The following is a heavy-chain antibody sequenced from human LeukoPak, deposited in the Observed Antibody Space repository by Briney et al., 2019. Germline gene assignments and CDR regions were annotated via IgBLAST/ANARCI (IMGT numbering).Heavy chain of an antibody. CDR3: ARHARYYYGSGNIAH. J-gene: IGHJ4*02. V-gene: IGHV4-39*01. CDR1: GVSISSSNSY. Sequence: SETLSLTCTVSGVSISSSNSYWGWIRQPPGKGLEWIGSIYYSGNTYYNASLKSQVSISIDTSKNQFSLKLTSVTAADTAVYYCARHARYYYGSGNIAHWGQGTLVTVSS. CDR2: IYYSGNT. D-gene: IGHD3-10*01.